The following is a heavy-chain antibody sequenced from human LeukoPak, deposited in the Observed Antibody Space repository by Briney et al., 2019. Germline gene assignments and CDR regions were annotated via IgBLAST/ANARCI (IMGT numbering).Heavy chain of an antibody. Sequence: GASVKVSCKASGYTFTSYDINWVRQVTGQGLEWMGWMNPNSGNTGYAQKFQGRVTMTRNTSISTAYMELSSLRSEDTAVYYCAIVPAAIGYYYMDVWGKGTTVTVSS. J-gene: IGHJ6*03. CDR2: MNPNSGNT. CDR3: AIVPAAIGYYYMDV. V-gene: IGHV1-8*01. CDR1: GYTFTSYD. D-gene: IGHD2-2*01.